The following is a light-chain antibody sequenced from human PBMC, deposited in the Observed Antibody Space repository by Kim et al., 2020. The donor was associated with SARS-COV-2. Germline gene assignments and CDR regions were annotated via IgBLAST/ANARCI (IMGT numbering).Light chain of an antibody. V-gene: IGKV3-11*01. Sequence: CSPGERAPPPGRASQSVRSYLAWNQQKPGQPPRLPIYDDSNRATGIPARFSGRGSGTDFPLTISSLEPEDFAVYYCQQRSNWPLTFGQGRRLEIK. CDR2: DDS. J-gene: IGKJ5*01. CDR1: QSVRSY. CDR3: QQRSNWPLT.